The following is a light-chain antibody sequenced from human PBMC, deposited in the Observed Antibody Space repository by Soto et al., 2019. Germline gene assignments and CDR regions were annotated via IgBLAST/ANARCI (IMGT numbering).Light chain of an antibody. CDR3: LQDYIYPRT. J-gene: IGKJ2*01. V-gene: IGKV1-6*01. Sequence: AIQMTQSPSSLSASVGDRVTITCRASQGIGNDLGWYQQKPGKAPKLLIYAASSLQSGVPSRFSGSGSGTDFTLTIRSLQPEDFATYFCLQDYIYPRTFGQGTTLAIK. CDR2: AAS. CDR1: QGIGND.